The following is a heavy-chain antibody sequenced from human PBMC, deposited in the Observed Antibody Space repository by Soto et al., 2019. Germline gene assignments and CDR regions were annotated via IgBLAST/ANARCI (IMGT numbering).Heavy chain of an antibody. CDR2: IYYSGST. J-gene: IGHJ4*02. D-gene: IGHD5-18*01. CDR1: GGSISSSSYY. Sequence: PSETLSLTCTVSGGSISSSSYYWGWIRQPPGKGLEWIGSIYYSGSTYYNPSLKSRVTISVDTSKNQFSLKLSSVTAADTAVYYCARNDTKEDTAMVLDAFDYWGQGTLVTVSS. CDR3: ARNDTKEDTAMVLDAFDY. V-gene: IGHV4-39*01.